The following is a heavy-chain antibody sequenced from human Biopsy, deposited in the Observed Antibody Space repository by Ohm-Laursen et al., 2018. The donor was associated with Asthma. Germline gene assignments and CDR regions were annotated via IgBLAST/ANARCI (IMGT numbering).Heavy chain of an antibody. CDR1: AFTFSTYW. Sequence: SLRLSCTASAFTFSTYWMTWVRQAPGKGLQWVATINQYGSEESYVDSVKGRFTISRDNAKNTLYLQMNSLRAEDTAVYYCARVAYGDLTCFDPWGQGTLVTVSS. J-gene: IGHJ5*02. V-gene: IGHV3-7*02. CDR2: INQYGSEE. D-gene: IGHD4-17*01. CDR3: ARVAYGDLTCFDP.